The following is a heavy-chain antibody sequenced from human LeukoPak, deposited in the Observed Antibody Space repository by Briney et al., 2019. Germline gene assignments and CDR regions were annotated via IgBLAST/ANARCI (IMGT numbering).Heavy chain of an antibody. CDR2: ICSTGST. J-gene: IGHJ6*03. D-gene: IGHD3-3*01. Sequence: SETLSLTCTVSGGSVSGYYCSWIRQPAGKGLEWIGRICSTGSTDYNASLKSRVTMSVDTSKNQFSLKLSSVTAADTAVYYCARMSYDRTGEGRANLYYYYMAVWGKGTTVTVSS. CDR3: ARMSYDRTGEGRANLYYYYMAV. CDR1: GGSVSGYY. V-gene: IGHV4-4*07.